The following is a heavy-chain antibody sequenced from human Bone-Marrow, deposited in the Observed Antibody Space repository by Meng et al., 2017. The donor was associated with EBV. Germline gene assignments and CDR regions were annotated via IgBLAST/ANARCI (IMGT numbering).Heavy chain of an antibody. CDR1: GYTLTNFD. CDR2: MNPDSGNT. Sequence: QVQMVPSGAEVKKPGASVRVSCEASGYTLTNFDINWVRQAAGQGLEWMGWMNPDSGNTGYARNFQGRVSMTRDTSRNTAYMELRGLTYEDTAIYYCARGLQGTNWFDPWGQGTLVTGSS. J-gene: IGHJ5*02. CDR3: ARGLQGTNWFDP. V-gene: IGHV1-8*01.